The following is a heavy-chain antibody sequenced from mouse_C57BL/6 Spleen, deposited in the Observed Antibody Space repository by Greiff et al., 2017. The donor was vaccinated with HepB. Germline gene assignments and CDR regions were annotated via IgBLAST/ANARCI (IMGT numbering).Heavy chain of an antibody. CDR3: ARRHYGSSEWYFDV. D-gene: IGHD1-1*01. J-gene: IGHJ1*03. CDR2: ISHGGGST. CDR1: GFTFSDYY. Sequence: EVMLVESGGGLVQPGGSLKLSCAASGFTFSDYYMYWVRQTPEKRLEWVAYISHGGGSTYYPDTVKGRFTIARDNAKNTLYLQMSRLKSEDTAMYYCARRHYGSSEWYFDVWGTGTTVTVSS. V-gene: IGHV5-12*01.